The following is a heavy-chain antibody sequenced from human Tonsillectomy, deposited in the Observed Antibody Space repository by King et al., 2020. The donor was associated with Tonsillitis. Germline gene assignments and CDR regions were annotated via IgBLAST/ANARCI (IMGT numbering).Heavy chain of an antibody. CDR2: IYWNDDK. CDR1: GFSLSTSGVG. Sequence: ITLKESGPTLVKPTQTLTLTCTFSGFSLSTSGVGVGWIRQPPGKALEWLALIYWNDDKRYSPSLKSRLTITKDTSKNQVVLTMTNMDPVDTATYYCAHRAISSSWYKAGGGENLDYWGQGTLVTVSS. D-gene: IGHD6-13*01. CDR3: AHRAISSSWYKAGGGENLDY. J-gene: IGHJ4*02. V-gene: IGHV2-5*01.